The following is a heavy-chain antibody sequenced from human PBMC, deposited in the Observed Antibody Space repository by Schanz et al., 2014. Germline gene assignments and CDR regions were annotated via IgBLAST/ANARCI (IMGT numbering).Heavy chain of an antibody. CDR2: IYYSGST. Sequence: QVQLQQWGAGLLKPSETLSLTCAVYGGSFSGYYWSWIRQPPGKGLEWIESIYYSGSTYYNPSFKSRVTTPVDTSKNQFSRKLSSVTAADTAVYYCARQFYDILTGYWFPYYFDYWGQGTLVTVSS. CDR1: GGSFSGYY. CDR3: ARQFYDILTGYWFPYYFDY. J-gene: IGHJ4*02. V-gene: IGHV4-34*01. D-gene: IGHD3-9*01.